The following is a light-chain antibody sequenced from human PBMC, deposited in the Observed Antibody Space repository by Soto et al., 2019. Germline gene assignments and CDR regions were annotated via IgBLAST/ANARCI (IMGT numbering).Light chain of an antibody. V-gene: IGKV1-27*01. CDR2: AAS. CDR3: QKYNSAPLT. CDR1: QGIAPY. Sequence: DVQMTQSPSSLSASLGDRVTITCRASQGIAPYLAWFQQKPGKVPTLLIYAASTLQSGVPSRFSGSGSGADFTLTISSLQPEDVGTYYCQKYNSAPLTFGGGTKVEIK. J-gene: IGKJ4*01.